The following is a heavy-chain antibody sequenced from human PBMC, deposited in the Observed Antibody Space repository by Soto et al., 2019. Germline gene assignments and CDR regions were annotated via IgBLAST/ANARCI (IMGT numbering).Heavy chain of an antibody. CDR1: GFTFSDYA. CDR2: LSHDGRNT. CDR3: AKGGRQWLVTSDFNY. V-gene: IGHV3-30*18. J-gene: IGHJ4*02. D-gene: IGHD6-19*01. Sequence: VQLVESGGGVVQPGRSLRLSCAASGFTFSDYARHWVRQAPGKGLEWVAVLSHDGRNTHYADSVKGRFTISRDSPKNTVSLEMTSLRAEGTAVYYGAKGGRQWLVTSDFNYWGQGALVTVSS.